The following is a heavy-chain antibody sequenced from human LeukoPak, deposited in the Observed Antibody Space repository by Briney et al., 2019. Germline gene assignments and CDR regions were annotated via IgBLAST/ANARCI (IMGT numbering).Heavy chain of an antibody. CDR2: IRYDGSNT. CDR1: GFTFSSYG. D-gene: IGHD2-2*01. J-gene: IGHJ4*02. V-gene: IGHV3-30*02. Sequence: GGSLRLSCAASGFTFSSYGMHWVRQAPGKGLEWMAFIRYDGSNTYYADSVKGRFTISRDNSKNTLYLQMNSLRAEDTAVYYCAKEHIVVLLGNFDYWGQGTLVTVSS. CDR3: AKEHIVVLLGNFDY.